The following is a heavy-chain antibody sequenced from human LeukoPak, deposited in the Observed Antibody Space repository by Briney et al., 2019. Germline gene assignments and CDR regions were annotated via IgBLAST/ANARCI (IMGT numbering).Heavy chain of an antibody. Sequence: PSETLSLTCTVSGGSISSGDYYWSWIRQPPGKGLEWIGYIYYSGSTYYNPSLKSRVTISVDTSKNQFSLKLSSVTAADTAVYYCALEVRYFDWTMTYNWFDPWGQGTLVTVSS. J-gene: IGHJ5*02. D-gene: IGHD3-9*01. CDR1: GGSISSGDYY. V-gene: IGHV4-30-4*01. CDR2: IYYSGST. CDR3: ALEVRYFDWTMTYNWFDP.